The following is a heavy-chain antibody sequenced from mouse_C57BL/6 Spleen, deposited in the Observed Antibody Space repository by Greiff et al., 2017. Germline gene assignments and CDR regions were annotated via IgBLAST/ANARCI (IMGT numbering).Heavy chain of an antibody. J-gene: IGHJ4*01. CDR2: IYPRSGNT. CDR1: GYTFTSYG. CDR3: ARAGRAMDY. V-gene: IGHV1-81*01. Sequence: QVQLKESGAELARPGASVKLSCKASGYTFTSYGISWVKQRTGQGLEWIGEIYPRSGNTSYNEKFKGKAPLTADKASSTAYMALRSLTSVDSAVSFCARAGRAMDYWGQGTSVTVSS.